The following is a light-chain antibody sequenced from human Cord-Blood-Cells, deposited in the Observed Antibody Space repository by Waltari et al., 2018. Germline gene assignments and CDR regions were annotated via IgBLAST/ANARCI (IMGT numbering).Light chain of an antibody. Sequence: AIQLTQSSSSLSASVGDRVTITCRASQGISSALAWYQQKPGKAPKLLIYDASRLESGVPSRFSGSGSGTDFTLTISSLQPEDFATYYCQQFNSYPITFGQGTRLEIK. J-gene: IGKJ5*01. CDR2: DAS. CDR3: QQFNSYPIT. V-gene: IGKV1-13*02. CDR1: QGISSA.